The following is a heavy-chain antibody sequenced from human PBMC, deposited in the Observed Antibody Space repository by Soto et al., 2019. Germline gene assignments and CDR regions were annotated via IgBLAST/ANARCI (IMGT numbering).Heavy chain of an antibody. CDR1: GFTFSSYG. Sequence: GGSLRLSCAASGFTFSSYGMHWVRQAPGKGLEWVAVIWYDGSNKYYADSVKGRFTISRDNSKNTLYLQMNSLRAEDTAVYYCARSTYAYGMDVWGQGTTVTVSS. CDR3: ARSTYAYGMDV. J-gene: IGHJ6*02. CDR2: IWYDGSNK. V-gene: IGHV3-33*01.